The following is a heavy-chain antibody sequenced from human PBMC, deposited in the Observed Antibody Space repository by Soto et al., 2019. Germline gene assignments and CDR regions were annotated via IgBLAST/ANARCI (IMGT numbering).Heavy chain of an antibody. CDR3: ARGYGGTFDY. Sequence: HVQLQQWGAGLLKPSETLSLTCAVYGWSFSGYYWSWIRQPPGKGLEWIGEINHSGSTTYNPSLKGRVPISVDTSKNQFSLKLSSVTAEATAVYYCARGYGGTFDYWGQGTLVTVS. CDR1: GWSFSGYY. J-gene: IGHJ4*02. V-gene: IGHV4-34*01. CDR2: INHSGST. D-gene: IGHD3-10*01.